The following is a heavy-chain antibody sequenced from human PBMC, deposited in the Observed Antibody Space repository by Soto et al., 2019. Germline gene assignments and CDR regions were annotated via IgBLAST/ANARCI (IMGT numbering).Heavy chain of an antibody. CDR1: GYSFTDFY. D-gene: IGHD1-1*01. CDR3: ARKGNAYDY. CDR2: INPSSGGT. Sequence: GASVKVSCKASGYSFTDFYIHWVRQAPGQGLEWMGRINPSSGGTNYAQQFQGRVTLTRDTSISTAYMELSSLTSDDTAVYHCARKGNAYDYWGQGTLVTVSS. V-gene: IGHV1-2*06. J-gene: IGHJ4*02.